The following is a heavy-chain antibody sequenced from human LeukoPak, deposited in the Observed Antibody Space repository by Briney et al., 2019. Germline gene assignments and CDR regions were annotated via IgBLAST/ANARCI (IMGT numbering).Heavy chain of an antibody. V-gene: IGHV3-21*01. CDR2: ISRTSNYI. CDR1: GFTFSNYN. CDR3: ARGPAAMITI. D-gene: IGHD3-16*01. Sequence: PGGSLRLSCAVSGFTFSNYNMNWVRQTPGKGLEWVSSISRTSNYIYYADSVKGRFTISRDNAKNSLFLQMNSLRAEDTAVYYCARGPAAMITIWGQGTLVTVSS. J-gene: IGHJ4*02.